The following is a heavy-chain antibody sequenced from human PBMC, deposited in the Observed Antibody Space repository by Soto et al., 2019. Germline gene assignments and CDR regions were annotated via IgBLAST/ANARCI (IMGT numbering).Heavy chain of an antibody. J-gene: IGHJ4*02. V-gene: IGHV4-4*02. D-gene: IGHD3-16*01. CDR2: ISHSGST. CDR1: GGSISSFNW. CDR3: AKGWLTWGDY. Sequence: QVQLQESGPGLVKPSGTLSLTCTVSGGSISSFNWWSWVRQPPGKGLEWIGEISHSGSTSYNPSLKSRVAISVDRSKNQFSLNLNAVTAADTAVYYCAKGWLTWGDYWGQGTLVTVSS.